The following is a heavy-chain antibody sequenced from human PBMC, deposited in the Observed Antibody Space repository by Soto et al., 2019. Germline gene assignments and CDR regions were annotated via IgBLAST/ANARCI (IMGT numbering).Heavy chain of an antibody. CDR2: INAGNGNT. D-gene: IGHD2-15*01. J-gene: IGHJ4*02. CDR3: ARDLGGWPDY. Sequence: ASVKVSCKASGYTFTSYAMHWVRQAPGQRLEWMGWINAGNGNTKYSQKNQGRVTITRDTSASTVYMELSSLRFEDTAVYYCARDLGGWPDYWGQGTLVTVSS. CDR1: GYTFTSYA. V-gene: IGHV1-3*01.